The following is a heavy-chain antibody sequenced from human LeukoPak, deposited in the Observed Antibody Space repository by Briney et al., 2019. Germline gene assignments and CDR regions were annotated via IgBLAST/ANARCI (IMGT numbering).Heavy chain of an antibody. V-gene: IGHV1-2*02. D-gene: IGHD6-6*01. J-gene: IGHJ4*02. Sequence: ASVKVPCKASGYTFTGHYMNWVRLAPGQGLEWMGWINPTGGTTYAQKLQDRVTMTRDTSINTAYMELSGLRSDDTAVYYCARDLGWSSSHWGQGTLVTVSS. CDR3: ARDLGWSSSH. CDR2: INPTGGT. CDR1: GYTFTGHY.